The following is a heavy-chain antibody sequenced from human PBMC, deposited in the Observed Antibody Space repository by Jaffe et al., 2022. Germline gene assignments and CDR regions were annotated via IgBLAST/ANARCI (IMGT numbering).Heavy chain of an antibody. CDR3: AKEGACIDYGDYCGVDY. CDR2: ISGSGGST. CDR1: GFTFSSYA. V-gene: IGHV3-23*01. D-gene: IGHD4-17*01. Sequence: EVQLLESGGGLVQPGGSLRLSCAASGFTFSSYAMSWVRQAPGKGLEWVSAISGSGGSTYYADSVKGRFTISRDNSKNTLYLQMNSLRAEDTAVYYCAKEGACIDYGDYCGVDYWGQGTLVTVSS. J-gene: IGHJ4*02.